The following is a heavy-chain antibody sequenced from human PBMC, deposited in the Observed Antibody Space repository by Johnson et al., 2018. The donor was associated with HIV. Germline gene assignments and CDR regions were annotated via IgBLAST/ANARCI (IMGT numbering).Heavy chain of an antibody. Sequence: QVQLVESGGGVVQPGRSLRLSCTSAFSFSGYAMHWVRQAPGKGLEWVAVVSYDASNKYYADSVKGRFTISRDNSKNTLYLQINSLRAEDTAVYYCARGKGAAAGLDAFDIWGQGTMVTVSS. J-gene: IGHJ3*02. CDR3: ARGKGAAAGLDAFDI. CDR1: AFSFSGYA. V-gene: IGHV3-30*04. CDR2: VSYDASNK. D-gene: IGHD6-13*01.